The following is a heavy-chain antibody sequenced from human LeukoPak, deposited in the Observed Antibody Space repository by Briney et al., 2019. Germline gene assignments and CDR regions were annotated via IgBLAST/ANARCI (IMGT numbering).Heavy chain of an antibody. CDR3: ARQFRDSSGYYSYYFDY. CDR1: GYSFSSDW. V-gene: IGHV5-51*01. CDR2: IYPGNSDT. J-gene: IGHJ4*02. Sequence: GESLKMSCKGSGYSFSSDWIGWVRQMPGKGLEWMGIIYPGNSDTRYSPSFQGQVTISADKSISTAYLQWSSLKASDTAMYYCARQFRDSSGYYSYYFDYWGQGTLVTVSS. D-gene: IGHD3-22*01.